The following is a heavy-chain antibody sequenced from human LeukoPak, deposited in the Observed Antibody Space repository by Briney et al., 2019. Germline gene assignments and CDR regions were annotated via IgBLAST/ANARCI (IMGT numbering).Heavy chain of an antibody. J-gene: IGHJ4*01. D-gene: IGHD4-17*01. CDR3: ARLQATVTIHAYFDY. V-gene: IGHV4-59*01. Sequence: PSETLSLTCTVSGGSISSYYWSWIRQPPGKGLEWIGYIYYSGSTNYNPPLKSRVAISVDTSKNQFSLKLDSVTAADTAVYYCARLQATVTIHAYFDYWGQGTLVTVSS. CDR1: GGSISSYY. CDR2: IYYSGST.